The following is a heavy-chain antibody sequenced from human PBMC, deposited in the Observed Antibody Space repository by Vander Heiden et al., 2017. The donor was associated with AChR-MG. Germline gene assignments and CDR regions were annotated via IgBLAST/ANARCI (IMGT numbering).Heavy chain of an antibody. Sequence: EVQMVESGGGLVQPGRSLRLSCTASGFTFGDYAISVVRQAPGKGLEWVGFIRSKAYCGTTEYAASVKGRFTISRNDSKSIAYLQMNSLKTEDTAVYYCTSFGSSGGSCYRGCYFDYWGQGTLVTVSS. CDR2: IRSKAYCGTT. CDR1: GFTFGDYA. V-gene: IGHV3-49*04. CDR3: TSFGSSGGSCYRGCYFDY. D-gene: IGHD2-15*01. J-gene: IGHJ4*02.